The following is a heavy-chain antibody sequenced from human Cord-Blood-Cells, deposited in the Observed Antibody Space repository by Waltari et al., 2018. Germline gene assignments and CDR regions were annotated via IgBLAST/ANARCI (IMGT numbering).Heavy chain of an antibody. Sequence: QVQLVESGGGVVQPGRSLRLSCAASGFPFSSYAMHGVRQAPGKGLEWVAVISYDGSNKYYADSVKGRFTISRDNSKNTLYLQMNSLRAEDTAVYYCARGIPTAAGIGYWGQGTLVTVSS. CDR2: ISYDGSNK. CDR3: ARGIPTAAGIGY. D-gene: IGHD6-13*01. J-gene: IGHJ4*02. V-gene: IGHV3-30*04. CDR1: GFPFSSYA.